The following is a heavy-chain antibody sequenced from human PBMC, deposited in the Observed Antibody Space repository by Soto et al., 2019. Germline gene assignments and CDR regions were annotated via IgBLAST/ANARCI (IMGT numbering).Heavy chain of an antibody. Sequence: ASVKVSCKASGGTFSSYAISWVRQAPGQGLEWMGGIIPIFGTANYAQKFQGRVTITADESTSTAYMELSSLRSEDTAVYYCARDPFITMIVVGAFHIWGQGTMATVSS. CDR3: ARDPFITMIVVGAFHI. V-gene: IGHV1-69*13. D-gene: IGHD3-22*01. CDR1: GGTFSSYA. CDR2: IIPIFGTA. J-gene: IGHJ3*02.